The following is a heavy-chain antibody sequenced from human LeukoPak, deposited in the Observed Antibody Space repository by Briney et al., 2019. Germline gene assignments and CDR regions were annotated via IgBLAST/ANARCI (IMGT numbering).Heavy chain of an antibody. V-gene: IGHV3-74*01. CDR2: VKSDASST. CDR1: GFTFSGYW. J-gene: IGHJ3*02. Sequence: GGSLRLSCAASGFTFSGYWMYWVRQAPGKGLVWVSGVKSDASSTYYADSVKGRFTISRDNAKNTLYLQMNSLRAEDMAVYYCARDTGRAFDIWGQGTMVTVSS. CDR3: ARDTGRAFDI. D-gene: IGHD4-17*01.